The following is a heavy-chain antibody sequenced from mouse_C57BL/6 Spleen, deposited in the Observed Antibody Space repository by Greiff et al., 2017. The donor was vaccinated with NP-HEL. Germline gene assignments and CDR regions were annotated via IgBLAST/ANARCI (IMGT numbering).Heavy chain of an antibody. CDR2: IRLKSDNYAT. CDR1: GFTFSNYW. J-gene: IGHJ3*01. Sequence: EVNLVESGGGLVQPGGSMKLSCVASGFTFSNYWMNWVRQSPEKGLEWVAQIRLKSDNYATHYAESVKGRFTISRDDSKSSVYLQMNNLRAEDTGIYYCTRDGYLFAYWGQGTLVTVSA. D-gene: IGHD2-3*01. V-gene: IGHV6-3*01. CDR3: TRDGYLFAY.